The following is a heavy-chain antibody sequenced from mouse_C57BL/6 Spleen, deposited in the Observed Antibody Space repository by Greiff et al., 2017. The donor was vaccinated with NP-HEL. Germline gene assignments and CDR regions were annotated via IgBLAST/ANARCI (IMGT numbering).Heavy chain of an antibody. CDR2: IYPRSGNT. J-gene: IGHJ3*01. D-gene: IGHD1-1*01. Sequence: QVQLQQSGAELARPGASVKLSCKASGYTFTSYGISWVKQRTGQGLEWIGEIYPRSGNTYYNEKFKGKATLTADKSSSTAYMELRSLTSEDSAVYFCASLYGSSSWFAYWGQGTLVTVSA. CDR3: ASLYGSSSWFAY. V-gene: IGHV1-81*01. CDR1: GYTFTSYG.